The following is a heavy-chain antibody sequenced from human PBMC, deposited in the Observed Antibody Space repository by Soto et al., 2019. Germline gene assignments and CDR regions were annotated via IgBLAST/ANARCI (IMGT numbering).Heavy chain of an antibody. CDR1: GGTFTGYF. CDR2: INPYSGGA. Sequence: ASVKVSCKASGGTFTGYFMHWVRQAPGQGLEWMGWINPYSGGADYAQSFQGRVTMTRDTSISTVYMELSRLRFDDTAVYYCARVIRGAYYNSPLDTWGQGTVVTV. D-gene: IGHD3-10*01. CDR3: ARVIRGAYYNSPLDT. J-gene: IGHJ5*02. V-gene: IGHV1-2*02.